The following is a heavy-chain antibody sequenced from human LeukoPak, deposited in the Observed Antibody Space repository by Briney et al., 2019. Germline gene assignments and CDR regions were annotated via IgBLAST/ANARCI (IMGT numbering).Heavy chain of an antibody. Sequence: SLKLSCKASGGTFSDYSISWVRQAPGQGLEWMGSILPLVSRVHYAQNFQGRFTITADKSTTTLYMELSSLRSEDTAVYYCVRSGYDYDWFDPWGEGTLVTASS. CDR2: ILPLVSRV. J-gene: IGHJ5*02. V-gene: IGHV1-69*02. D-gene: IGHD5-12*01. CDR1: GGTFSDYS. CDR3: VRSGYDYDWFDP.